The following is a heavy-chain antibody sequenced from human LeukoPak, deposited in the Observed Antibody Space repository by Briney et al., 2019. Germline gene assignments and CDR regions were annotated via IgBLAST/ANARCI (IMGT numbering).Heavy chain of an antibody. Sequence: PGGSLRLSCAASGFTFSSYGMHWIRQAPGKGLEWVAFIRYDGSNKYYADSVKGRFTISRDNSKNTLYLQMNSLRAEDTAVYYCAKDGSSGYYADYWGQGTLVTVSS. J-gene: IGHJ4*02. V-gene: IGHV3-30*02. CDR2: IRYDGSNK. D-gene: IGHD3-22*01. CDR3: AKDGSSGYYADY. CDR1: GFTFSSYG.